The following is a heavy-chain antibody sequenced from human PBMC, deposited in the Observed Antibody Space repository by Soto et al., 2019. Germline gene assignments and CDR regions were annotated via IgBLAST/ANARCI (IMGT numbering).Heavy chain of an antibody. J-gene: IGHJ6*02. V-gene: IGHV4-34*01. D-gene: IGHD3-10*01. CDR1: GGSFSGYY. CDR2: INHSGST. Sequence: PSETLSLTCAVYGGSFSGYYWSWIRQPPGKGLEWIGEINHSGSTNYNPSLKSRVTISVDTSKNQFSLKLSSVTAADTAVYYCARGHLYYYGSGSYYNRHGYYYYGMDVWGQGTTVTVSS. CDR3: ARGHLYYYGSGSYYNRHGYYYYGMDV.